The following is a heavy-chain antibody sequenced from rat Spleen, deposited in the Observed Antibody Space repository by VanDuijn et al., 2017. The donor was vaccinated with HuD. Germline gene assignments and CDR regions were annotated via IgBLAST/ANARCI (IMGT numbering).Heavy chain of an antibody. J-gene: IGHJ2*01. CDR3: ARGGFFRY. CDR1: GFTYSNYV. V-gene: IGHV5-29*01. Sequence: EVQLVESGEGLVQPGRSLKLSCAASGFTYSNYVMAWVSQAPTKGLEWVAAIVDDGSNTFYRDSVKGRFTISRDIAKSTLYLQMDSLGSEDTATYYCARGGFFRYWGQGVMVTVSS. CDR2: IVDDGSNT. D-gene: IGHD1-6*01.